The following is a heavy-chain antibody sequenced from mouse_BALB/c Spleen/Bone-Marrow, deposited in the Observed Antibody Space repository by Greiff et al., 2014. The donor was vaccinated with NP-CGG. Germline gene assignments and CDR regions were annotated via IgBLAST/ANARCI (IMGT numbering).Heavy chain of an antibody. D-gene: IGHD2-2*01. V-gene: IGHV5-17*02. Sequence: VQLKESGGGLVQPGGSRKLSCAASGFTFNSFGMHWVRQAPEKGLEWVAYISSGSSTIYYADTVKGRFTISRDNPKNTLFLQMTSLRSEDTAMYYCARSSYGYDRQAYFFDYWGQGTTLTVSS. CDR1: GFTFNSFG. CDR3: ARSSYGYDRQAYFFDY. J-gene: IGHJ2*01. CDR2: ISSGSSTI.